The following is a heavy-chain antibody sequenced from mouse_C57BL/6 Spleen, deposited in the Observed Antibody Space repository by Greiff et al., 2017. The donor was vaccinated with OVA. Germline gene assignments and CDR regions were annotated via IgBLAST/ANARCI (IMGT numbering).Heavy chain of an antibody. J-gene: IGHJ3*01. CDR2: ISGGGGNT. D-gene: IGHD2-4*01. V-gene: IGHV5-9*01. Sequence: EVQLVESGGGLVKPGGSLKLSCAASGFTFSSYTMSWVRQTPEKRLEWVATISGGGGNTYYPDSVKGRFTISRDNAKNTLYLQMSSLRSEDTALYYCARHGYDYSWFAYWGQGTLVTVSA. CDR1: GFTFSSYT. CDR3: ARHGYDYSWFAY.